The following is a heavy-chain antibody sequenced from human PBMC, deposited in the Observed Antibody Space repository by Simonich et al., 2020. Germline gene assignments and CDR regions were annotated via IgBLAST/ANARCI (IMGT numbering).Heavy chain of an antibody. Sequence: QVQLVQSGAEVKKPGSSVKVSCKASGGTFSSYAISGVRQAPGPGLEGMGGIIPILGIANYAQKFQGRVTITADKSTSTAYMELSSLRSEDTAVYYCARDGITGTTFDAFDIWGQGTMVTVSS. V-gene: IGHV1-69*10. CDR2: IIPILGIA. CDR1: GGTFSSYA. CDR3: ARDGITGTTFDAFDI. D-gene: IGHD1-7*01. J-gene: IGHJ3*02.